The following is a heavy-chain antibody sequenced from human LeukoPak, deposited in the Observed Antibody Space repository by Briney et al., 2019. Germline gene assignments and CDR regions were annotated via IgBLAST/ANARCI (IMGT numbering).Heavy chain of an antibody. CDR3: ARGGSSGWYCRLDYYYYMDV. D-gene: IGHD6-19*01. Sequence: ASVKVSCKASGYTFTGYYMHWVRQAPGQGLEWMGWINHNSGGTNYAQKFQGRVTMTRDTSIGTAYMELSRLRSDDTAVYYCARGGSSGWYCRLDYYYYMDVWGKGTTVTVSS. CDR1: GYTFTGYY. CDR2: INHNSGGT. V-gene: IGHV1-2*02. J-gene: IGHJ6*03.